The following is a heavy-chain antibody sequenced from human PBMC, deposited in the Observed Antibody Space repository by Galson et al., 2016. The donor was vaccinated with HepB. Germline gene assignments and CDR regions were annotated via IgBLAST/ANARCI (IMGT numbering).Heavy chain of an antibody. CDR1: GYTFSGYY. D-gene: IGHD2-15*01. J-gene: IGHJ4*02. CDR3: ATGRYCSGGSCYTY. V-gene: IGHV1-2*02. Sequence: SVKVSCKASGYTFSGYYMHWVRQAPGQGLEWMGWINPNSGYTNYAQKFRGRVTMTRETSIGTAYMELSRLRSDDTAMDYCATGRYCSGGSCYTYWGQGTLVTVSS. CDR2: INPNSGYT.